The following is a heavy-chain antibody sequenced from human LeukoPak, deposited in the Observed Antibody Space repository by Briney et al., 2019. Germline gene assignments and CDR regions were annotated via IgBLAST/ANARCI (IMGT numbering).Heavy chain of an antibody. V-gene: IGHV3-43*02. Sequence: PGGSLRLSCAASGFTFDEYAMHWVRQVPGKGLEWVSLISGDADSTYYAGSVKGRFTISSDNSKNSLYLQMSSLSSEDTALYYCAKDRVSTFDIWGQGTMVTVSS. CDR1: GFTFDEYA. CDR2: ISGDADST. J-gene: IGHJ3*02. CDR3: AKDRVSTFDI.